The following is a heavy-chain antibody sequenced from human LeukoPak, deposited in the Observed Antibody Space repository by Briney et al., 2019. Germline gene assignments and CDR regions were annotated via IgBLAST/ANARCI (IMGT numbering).Heavy chain of an antibody. Sequence: SETLSLTCTVSGGSISSYYWSWIRQPPGKGQEWIGYIYYSGSTNYNPSLKSRVTISVDTSKNQFSLKLSSVTAADTAVYYCARDRNRGDFDYWGQGTLVTVSS. CDR1: GGSISSYY. D-gene: IGHD3-10*01. CDR3: ARDRNRGDFDY. J-gene: IGHJ4*02. CDR2: IYYSGST. V-gene: IGHV4-59*01.